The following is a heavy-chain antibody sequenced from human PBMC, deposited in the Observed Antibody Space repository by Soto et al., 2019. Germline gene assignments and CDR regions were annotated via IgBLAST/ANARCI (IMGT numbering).Heavy chain of an antibody. D-gene: IGHD3-16*01. CDR3: ASNYAYAEGYYFYGIDV. CDR2: VNSDGDTT. CDR1: GFTFRNYW. V-gene: IGHV3-74*01. Sequence: GGSLRLSCAASGFTFRNYWMHWVRQAPGKGLVWVSRVNSDGDTTYYADSVKGRFTISRDNAKNTLHLQMNSLGAEDTAVYYCASNYAYAEGYYFYGIDVWGQATTVTVSS. J-gene: IGHJ6*02.